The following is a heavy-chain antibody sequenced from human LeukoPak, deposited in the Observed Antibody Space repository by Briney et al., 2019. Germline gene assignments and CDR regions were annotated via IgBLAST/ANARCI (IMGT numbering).Heavy chain of an antibody. V-gene: IGHV3-23*01. CDR2: ISGSGGST. CDR1: GFIFSSYA. D-gene: IGHD2-15*01. J-gene: IGHJ4*02. Sequence: GGSLGLSCAASGFIFSSYAMSWVRQAPGKGLEWVSGISGSGGSTYYADSVKSRFTISRDNSKNTLYLQMNSLRAEDTAVYYCAKEIVVVVAATGDYWGQGTLVTVSS. CDR3: AKEIVVVVAATGDY.